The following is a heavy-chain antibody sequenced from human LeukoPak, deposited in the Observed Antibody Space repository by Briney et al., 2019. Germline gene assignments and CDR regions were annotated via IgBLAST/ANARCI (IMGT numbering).Heavy chain of an antibody. D-gene: IGHD2-15*01. Sequence: QSGGSLRLSCAASGFTFSSYAMHWVRQAPGKGLEWVAFIRYDGSNKYYADSVKGRFTISRDNSKNTLYLQMNSLRAEDTAVYYCAKSPSLAADYWGQGTLVTVSS. CDR3: AKSPSLAADY. J-gene: IGHJ4*02. V-gene: IGHV3-30*02. CDR1: GFTFSSYA. CDR2: IRYDGSNK.